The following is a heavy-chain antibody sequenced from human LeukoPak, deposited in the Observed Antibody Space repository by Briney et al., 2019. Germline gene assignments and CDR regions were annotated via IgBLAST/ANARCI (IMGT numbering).Heavy chain of an antibody. CDR1: GFTFSSYS. D-gene: IGHD3-22*01. J-gene: IGHJ4*02. V-gene: IGHV3-21*01. CDR3: ARDTYYYDSSGYYSEAVYYFDY. CDR2: ISSSSSYI. Sequence: GSLRLSCAASGFTFSSYSMNWVRQAPGKGLEWVSSISSSSSYIYYADSVKGRFTISRDNAKNSLYLQMNSLRAEDTAVYYCARDTYYYDSSGYYSEAVYYFDYWGQGTLVTVPS.